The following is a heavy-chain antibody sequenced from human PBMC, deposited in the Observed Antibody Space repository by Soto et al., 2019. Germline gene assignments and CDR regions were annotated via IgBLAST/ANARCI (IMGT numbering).Heavy chain of an antibody. CDR1: GGSISSGEAY. CDR3: ARDNYDYDLYYFDY. D-gene: IGHD3-3*01. J-gene: IGHJ4*02. CDR2: IYYNGST. Sequence: TLSLTFTVSGGSISSGEAYGSWIRQPPGKGLEWIGYIYYNGSTSYNPSLKSRVAISVDTSKNQFSLKLSSVTAADTAVYYCARDNYDYDLYYFDYWGQGTLVTVSS. V-gene: IGHV4-30-4*01.